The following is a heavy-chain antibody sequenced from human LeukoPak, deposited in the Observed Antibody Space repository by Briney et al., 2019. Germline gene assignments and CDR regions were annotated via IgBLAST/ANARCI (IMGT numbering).Heavy chain of an antibody. D-gene: IGHD3-3*01. CDR2: INPNSGST. CDR1: GYTFTGYY. V-gene: IGHV1-2*06. CDR3: ARDFGDYDFWCGYPRNWFAP. J-gene: IGHJ5*02. Sequence: ASVKVSCKASGYTFTGYYMHWVRQAPGQGLKWMGRINPNSGSTNYAQKFQGRVTMTRDTSISTAYMELSRLRSDDTAVYYCARDFGDYDFWCGYPRNWFAPWGQGTLVTVS.